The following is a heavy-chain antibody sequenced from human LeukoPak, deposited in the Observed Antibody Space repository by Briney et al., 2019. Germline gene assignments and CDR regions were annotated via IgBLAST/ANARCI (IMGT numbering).Heavy chain of an antibody. D-gene: IGHD5-18*01. V-gene: IGHV3-43*01. CDR2: IKWDGGSR. J-gene: IGHJ4*02. CDR3: AKGDVDSPMNFYH. CDR1: GFMFDDYT. Sequence: GGSLRLSCAASGFMFDDYTMHWVRQAPGKGLEWVSLIKWDGGSRYYAASVKGRFTVSRDNSKNSLYLQMNSLRTEDTALYYCAKGDVDSPMNFYHWGQGTLVTVSS.